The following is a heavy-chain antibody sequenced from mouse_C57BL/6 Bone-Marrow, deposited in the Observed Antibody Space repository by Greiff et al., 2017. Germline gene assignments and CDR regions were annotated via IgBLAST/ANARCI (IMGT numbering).Heavy chain of an antibody. J-gene: IGHJ2*01. V-gene: IGHV5-17*01. D-gene: IGHD4-1*01. Sequence: DVHLVESGGGLVKPGGSLKLSCAASGFTFSDYGMHWVRQAPEKGLEWVAYISSGSSTIYYADTVKGRFTISRDNAKNTLFLQMTSLRSEDTAMYYCARGSPLGPDYWGQGTTLTVSS. CDR3: ARGSPLGPDY. CDR2: ISSGSSTI. CDR1: GFTFSDYG.